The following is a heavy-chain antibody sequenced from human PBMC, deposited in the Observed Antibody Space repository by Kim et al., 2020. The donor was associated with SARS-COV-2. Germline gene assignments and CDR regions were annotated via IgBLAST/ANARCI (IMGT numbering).Heavy chain of an antibody. CDR3: ARQPAYYDILTGYYRGVDFDY. CDR2: IYYSGST. V-gene: IGHV4-39*01. Sequence: SETLSLTCTVSGGSISSSSYYWGWIRQPPGKGLEWIGSIYYSGSTYYNPSLKSRVTISVDTSKNQFSLKLSSVTAADTAVYYCARQPAYYDILTGYYRGVDFDYWGQGTLVTVSS. J-gene: IGHJ4*02. D-gene: IGHD3-9*01. CDR1: GGSISSSSYY.